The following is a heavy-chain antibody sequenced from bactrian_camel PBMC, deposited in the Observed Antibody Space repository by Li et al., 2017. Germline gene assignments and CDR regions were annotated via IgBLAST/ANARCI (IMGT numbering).Heavy chain of an antibody. CDR2: INSGGGTT. CDR3: AADIGDFERATMGGCGRVAMDY. V-gene: IGHV3S1*01. D-gene: IGHD3*01. J-gene: IGHJ4*01. Sequence: VQLVESGGGLVQPGGSLRLSCAASGFTFGSYWMYWVRQAPGKGLGWVSTINSGGGTTTYADSVKGRFTTSQDKAKNTMYLQMNNLKPEDTAVYYCAADIGDFERATMGGCGRVAMDYWGQGTQVTVS. CDR1: GFTFGSYW.